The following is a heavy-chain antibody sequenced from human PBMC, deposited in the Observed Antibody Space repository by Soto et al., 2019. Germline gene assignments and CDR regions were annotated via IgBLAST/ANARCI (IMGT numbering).Heavy chain of an antibody. CDR1: GFTFSDYY. D-gene: IGHD6-19*01. J-gene: IGHJ4*02. V-gene: IGHV3-11*01. CDR2: ISSSGSTI. CDR3: ARGRLQWLAPY. Sequence: GGSLRLSCAASGFTFSDYYMNWIRQAPGKGLEWVSYISSSGSTIYYADSVQGRFTISRDNAYNSLYLQMNSLRAEDTAVYYCARGRLQWLAPYWGQGTLVTVS.